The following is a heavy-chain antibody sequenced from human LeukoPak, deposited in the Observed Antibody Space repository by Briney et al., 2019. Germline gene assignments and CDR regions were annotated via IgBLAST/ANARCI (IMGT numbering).Heavy chain of an antibody. V-gene: IGHV1-69*06. D-gene: IGHD2-21*02. CDR2: IIPIFGTA. Sequence: SVKVSCKASGGTFNNYTISWVRQAPGQGLEWMGGIIPIFGTANYAQKFQGRVTITADKSTSTVYMDLSSLRSEDTAVYYCARTGCGGDCYSSRGWFDPWGQGTLVTVSS. J-gene: IGHJ5*02. CDR1: GGTFNNYT. CDR3: ARTGCGGDCYSSRGWFDP.